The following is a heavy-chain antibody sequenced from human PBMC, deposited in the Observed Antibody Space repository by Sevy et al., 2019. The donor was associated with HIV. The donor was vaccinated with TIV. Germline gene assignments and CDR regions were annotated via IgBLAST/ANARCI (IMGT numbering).Heavy chain of an antibody. CDR1: GYTFTSYG. J-gene: IGHJ5*02. CDR3: ARDSGITIFGVVIPGGWFDP. CDR2: ISGYNGNT. D-gene: IGHD3-3*01. V-gene: IGHV1-18*04. Sequence: ASVKVSCKASGYTFTSYGIIWVRQAPGQGLEWMGWISGYNGNTNYAQKLQGRVTMTTDTSTSTAYMELRSLRSDDTAVYYCARDSGITIFGVVIPGGWFDPWGQGTLVTVSS.